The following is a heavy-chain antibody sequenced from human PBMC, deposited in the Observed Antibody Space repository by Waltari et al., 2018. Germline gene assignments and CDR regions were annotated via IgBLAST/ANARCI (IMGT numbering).Heavy chain of an antibody. CDR1: GGTFSSYA. CDR2: SIPIFGTA. V-gene: IGHV1-69*14. J-gene: IGHJ6*03. D-gene: IGHD1-26*01. CDR3: ATHSGSYYYYYYMDV. Sequence: QVQLVQSGAEVKKPGSSVKVSCKASGGTFSSYAISWVRQAPGQGLEWMGGSIPIFGTANYAQKSQGRVTITADKSTSTAYMELSSLRSEDTAVYYCATHSGSYYYYYYMDVWGKGTPVTVSS.